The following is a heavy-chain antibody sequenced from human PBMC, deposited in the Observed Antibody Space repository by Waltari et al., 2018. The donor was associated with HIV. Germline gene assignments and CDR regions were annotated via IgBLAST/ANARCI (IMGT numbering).Heavy chain of an antibody. CDR3: ARVGVRGASNLDY. CDR1: GGSMNSSNW. V-gene: IGHV4-4*02. J-gene: IGHJ4*02. Sequence: QVQLQESGPGLVKPSGTLSLTCAVSGGSMNSSNWWSWVRQPPGKGLEWIGEIYDRVNTNYNPSLKSRVTISVDKSKNQFSLTLTSVTAADTAIYYCARVGVRGASNLDYWGQGTLVTVSS. D-gene: IGHD1-26*01. CDR2: IYDRVNT.